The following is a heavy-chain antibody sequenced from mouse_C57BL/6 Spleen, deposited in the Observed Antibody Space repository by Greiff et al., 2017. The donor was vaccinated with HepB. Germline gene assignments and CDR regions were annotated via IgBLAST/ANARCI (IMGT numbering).Heavy chain of an antibody. CDR2: ISSGGSYT. J-gene: IGHJ3*01. D-gene: IGHD1-1*01. V-gene: IGHV5-6*01. Sequence: EVNLVESGGDLVKPGGSLKLSCAASGFTFSSYGMSWVRQTPDKRLEWVATISSGGSYTYYPDSVKGRFTISRDNAKNTLYLQMSSLKSEDTAMYYCASPRSYGDWFAYWGQGTLVTVSA. CDR1: GFTFSSYG. CDR3: ASPRSYGDWFAY.